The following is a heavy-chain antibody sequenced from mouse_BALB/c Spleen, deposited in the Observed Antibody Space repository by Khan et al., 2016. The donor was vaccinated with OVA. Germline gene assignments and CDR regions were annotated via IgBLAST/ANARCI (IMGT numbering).Heavy chain of an antibody. J-gene: IGHJ2*01. V-gene: IGHV2-9*02. CDR2: IWAGGST. Sequence: QVQLKESGPGLVAPSQSLSITCTVSGFSFPSYGVHWVRQPPGKGLEWLGVIWAGGSTHYNSALMSRLSISKDNSKSQVIVKMNSLQTDDTAMYYCARLEDIWGQGTTLTVSS. D-gene: IGHD1-3*01. CDR3: ARLEDI. CDR1: GFSFPSYG.